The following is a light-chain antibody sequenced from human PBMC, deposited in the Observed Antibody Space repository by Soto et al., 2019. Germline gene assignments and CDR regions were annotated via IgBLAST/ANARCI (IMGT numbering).Light chain of an antibody. J-gene: IGLJ2*01. CDR2: DVT. V-gene: IGLV2-14*01. CDR3: SSYTTIKTVI. Sequence: QSALAQPASVSGSPGQSITISGTGPSSDVGAYNYVSWYHQHHPGKAPELIIYDVTDRPSGVSTLFSGSKSGNTASLTISGLQAEDEGDYYCSSYTTIKTVIFGGGTKVTVL. CDR1: SSDVGAYNY.